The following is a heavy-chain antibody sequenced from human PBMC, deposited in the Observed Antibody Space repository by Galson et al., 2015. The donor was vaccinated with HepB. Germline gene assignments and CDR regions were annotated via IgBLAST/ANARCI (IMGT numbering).Heavy chain of an antibody. CDR2: INTGNGNT. D-gene: IGHD2-21*01. J-gene: IGHJ4*03. V-gene: IGHV1-3*04. CDR1: GYTFTTYG. CDR3: ARDRCGGDCYDDYFDY. Sequence: SVKVSCKASGYTFTTYGMHWVRQAPGQRLEWMGWINTGNGNTKYPQKFQDRVSITRDTSANSVYMELSSLRSEDTALYYCARDRCGGDCYDDYFDYWGKGPRSPSPQ.